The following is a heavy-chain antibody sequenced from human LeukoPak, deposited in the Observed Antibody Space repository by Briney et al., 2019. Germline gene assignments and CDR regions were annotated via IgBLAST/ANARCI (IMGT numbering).Heavy chain of an antibody. D-gene: IGHD3-9*01. Sequence: GGSLRLSCAASGFTFSSYSMNWVRQAPGKGLEWVSYISSSSSTIYYADSVKGRFTISRDNAKNSLYLQMNSLRAEDTAVYYCAKASTLTGYPTNFDYWGQGTLVTVSS. CDR1: GFTFSSYS. J-gene: IGHJ4*02. V-gene: IGHV3-48*01. CDR2: ISSSSSTI. CDR3: AKASTLTGYPTNFDY.